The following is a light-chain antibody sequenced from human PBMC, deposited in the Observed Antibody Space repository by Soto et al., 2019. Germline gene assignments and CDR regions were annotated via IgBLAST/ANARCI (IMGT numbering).Light chain of an antibody. CDR2: GTS. V-gene: IGKV1-33*01. CDR1: RDINNY. J-gene: IGKJ2*01. CDR3: QQYDKLPYT. Sequence: DIQMAQSPSSLSASVGDRVTITCQASRDINNYLNWYQQKPGRAPKLLIYGTSTLETGVPSRFSGGGSGTDFTITISILQPEDIATYYCQQYDKLPYTFGHETPLEIK.